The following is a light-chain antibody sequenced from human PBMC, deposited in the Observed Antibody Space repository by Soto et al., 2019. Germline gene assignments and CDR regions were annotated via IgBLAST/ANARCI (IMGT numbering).Light chain of an antibody. CDR1: QSVSSN. CDR3: QQYNNWPRTWT. CDR2: GAS. J-gene: IGKJ1*01. Sequence: EIVMTQSPATLSVSPGERATLSCRASQSVSSNLAWYQQKPGQAPRLLIYGASTRATGIPARFSGSGSGTEFTLTISSLQSEDFAVYCCQQYNNWPRTWTFGQGTKVDIK. V-gene: IGKV3-15*01.